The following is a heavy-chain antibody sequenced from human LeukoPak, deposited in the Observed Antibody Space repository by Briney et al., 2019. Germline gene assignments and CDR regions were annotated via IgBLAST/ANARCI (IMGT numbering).Heavy chain of an antibody. V-gene: IGHV6-1*01. CDR2: TYYRSKWYN. D-gene: IGHD1-26*01. CDR1: GDSVSSNSAA. J-gene: IGHJ6*02. CDR3: ARTSGSYVTNYYGMDA. Sequence: SQTLSLICAISGDSVSSNSAAWNWIRQSPSRGLEWLGRTYYRSKWYNDYAVSVKSRITINPDTSKNQFSLQLNSVIPEDTAVYYCARTSGSYVTNYYGMDAWGQGTTVTVSS.